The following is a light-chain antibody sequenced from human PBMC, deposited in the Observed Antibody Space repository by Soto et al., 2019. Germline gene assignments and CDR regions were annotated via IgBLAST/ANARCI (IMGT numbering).Light chain of an antibody. Sequence: DIVMTQSPDSLAVSLGERATINCKSSQSVLYSPNNKNYLAWYQQKPGQPPKLLVYWASTRESGVPDRFSGSGSETDFTLSIYSLRAEDFAVYYCQQYSNAPQAFGQGTKVELK. CDR1: QSVLYSPNNKNY. CDR3: QQYSNAPQA. CDR2: WAS. J-gene: IGKJ1*01. V-gene: IGKV4-1*01.